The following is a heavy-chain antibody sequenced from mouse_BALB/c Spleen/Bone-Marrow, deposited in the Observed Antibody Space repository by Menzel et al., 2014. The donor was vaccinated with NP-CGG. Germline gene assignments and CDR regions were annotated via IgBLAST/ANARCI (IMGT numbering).Heavy chain of an antibody. CDR3: TKDYGYVDAMDY. Sequence: QVQLQQSGPELVKPGASVKISCKASGYTFXDYYINWVKQKPGQGLEWIGWIYPGSDSSKYNERFKGKATLTVDTSSSTAYMQLSSLTSEDTAVYFCTKDYGYVDAMDYWGQGTSVTVSS. V-gene: IGHV1-84*02. CDR1: GYTFXDYY. CDR2: IYPGSDSS. D-gene: IGHD1-2*01. J-gene: IGHJ4*01.